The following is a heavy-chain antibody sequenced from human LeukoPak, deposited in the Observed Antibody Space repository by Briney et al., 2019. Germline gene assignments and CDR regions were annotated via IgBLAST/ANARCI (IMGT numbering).Heavy chain of an antibody. Sequence: SETLSLTCTVSGGSISSYYWSWIRQPPGKGLEWIGYIYYSGSTNYNPSLKSRVTISVDTSKNQFSLKLSSVTAADTAVYYCAREPPAADDAFDIWGQGTMVTVSS. CDR3: AREPPAADDAFDI. CDR2: IYYSGST. D-gene: IGHD6-13*01. J-gene: IGHJ3*02. CDR1: GGSISSYY. V-gene: IGHV4-59*01.